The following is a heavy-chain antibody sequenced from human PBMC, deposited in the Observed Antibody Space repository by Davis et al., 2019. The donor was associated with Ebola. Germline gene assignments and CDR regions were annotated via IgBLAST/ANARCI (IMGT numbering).Heavy chain of an antibody. V-gene: IGHV6-1*01. CDR1: GDTVSGNNGA. Sequence: PSETLSLTCPISGDTVSGNNGAWNWTRQSPSRGLEWLGRTYYYRSKWYNDYAVSLKSRITINPETSKNQPSLQLNSVTPEDAAVYYRVRGWGRPGLDVWGQGTTVTVSS. J-gene: IGHJ6*02. D-gene: IGHD3-16*01. CDR3: VRGWGRPGLDV. CDR2: TYYYRSKWYN.